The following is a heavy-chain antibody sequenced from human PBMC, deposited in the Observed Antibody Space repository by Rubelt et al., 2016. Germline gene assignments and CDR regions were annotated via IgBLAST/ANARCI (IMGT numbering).Heavy chain of an antibody. J-gene: IGHJ4*02. CDR2: IYYSGSN. D-gene: IGHD3-22*01. CDR3: ARGLYYDSSGYLD. V-gene: IGHV4-59*08. CDR1: GGSISSYY. Sequence: QVQLQESGPGLVKPSETLSLTCTVSGGSISSYYWSWIRQPPGKGLEWIGYIYYSGSNNYNPSLKGRVTISVDTSKNQFSLKLSSVTAADTAVYYCARGLYYDSSGYLDWGQGTLVTVSS.